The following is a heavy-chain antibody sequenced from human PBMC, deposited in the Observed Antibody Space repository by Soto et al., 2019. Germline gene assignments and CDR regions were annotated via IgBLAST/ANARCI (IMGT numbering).Heavy chain of an antibody. CDR1: GYTFSSYG. Sequence: QVQLVQSGAEVKKPGASVKVSCKASGYTFSSYGISWVRQAPGQGLEGMGRISAYNGNTNYAQKLQGRVTMTTDTSTSTAYMELRSLRSDDTAVYYCARDRGYNWNYGGFDPWGQGTLVTVSS. CDR2: ISAYNGNT. D-gene: IGHD1-7*01. CDR3: ARDRGYNWNYGGFDP. J-gene: IGHJ5*02. V-gene: IGHV1-18*01.